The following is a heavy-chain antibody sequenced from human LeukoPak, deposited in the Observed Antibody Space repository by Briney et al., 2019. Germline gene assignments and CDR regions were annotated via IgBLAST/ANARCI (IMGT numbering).Heavy chain of an antibody. CDR2: IIPIFGTA. Sequence: ASVKVSCKASGGTFSSYAISWVRQAPGQGLEWMGGIIPIFGTANYAQKFQGRVTITADESTSTAYMELSSLRSEDTAVYYCATSHYYGSGSYYNHPYFDYWGQGTLVTVSS. CDR3: ATSHYYGSGSYYNHPYFDY. V-gene: IGHV1-69*13. CDR1: GGTFSSYA. D-gene: IGHD3-10*01. J-gene: IGHJ4*02.